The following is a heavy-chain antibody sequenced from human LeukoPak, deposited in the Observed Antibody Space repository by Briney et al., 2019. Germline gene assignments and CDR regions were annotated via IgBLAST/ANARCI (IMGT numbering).Heavy chain of an antibody. Sequence: PGGSLRLSCAASGFTFSIHGMNWVRQGPGKGLEWVSGITGSGGSTYYADSVKGRFTISRDNSKNTVYLQMNSLRAEDTAVYYCAKVRSIPDTDAFDIWGQGTMVAVSS. J-gene: IGHJ3*02. V-gene: IGHV3-23*01. CDR2: ITGSGGST. CDR3: AKVRSIPDTDAFDI. D-gene: IGHD3-9*01. CDR1: GFTFSIHG.